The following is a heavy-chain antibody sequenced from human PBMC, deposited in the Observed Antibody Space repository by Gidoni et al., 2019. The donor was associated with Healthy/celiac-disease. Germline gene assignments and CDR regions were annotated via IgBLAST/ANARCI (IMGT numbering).Heavy chain of an antibody. CDR2: ISWNSGSI. V-gene: IGHV3-9*01. CDR3: AKLFVTVAGTSRDY. CDR1: GFTVDDYA. D-gene: IGHD6-19*01. Sequence: DVQLVESVGGLVQPGRSLRPSCAASGFTVDDYATHWVRQAPAKGLEWVSGISWNSGSIGDAESMKGRFTISRDNAKNTLYLQMNSLRAEDTPLYYCAKLFVTVAGTSRDYWGQGTLVTVSS. J-gene: IGHJ4*02.